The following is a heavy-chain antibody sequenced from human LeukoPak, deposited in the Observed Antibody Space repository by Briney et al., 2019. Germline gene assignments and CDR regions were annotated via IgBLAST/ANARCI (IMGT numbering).Heavy chain of an antibody. CDR1: GFTFSSYG. CDR2: IWYDGSNK. CDR3: ARGGYYDSRAEDAFDI. D-gene: IGHD3-22*01. Sequence: GGSLRLSCAASGFTFSSYGMHWVRQAPGKGLEWVAVIWYDGSNKYYADSVKGRFTISRDNSKNTLYLQMNSLRAEDTAVYYCARGGYYDSRAEDAFDIWGQGTMVTVSS. J-gene: IGHJ3*02. V-gene: IGHV3-33*01.